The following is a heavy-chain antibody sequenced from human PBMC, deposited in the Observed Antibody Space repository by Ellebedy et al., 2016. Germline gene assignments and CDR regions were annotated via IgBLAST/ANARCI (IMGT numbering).Heavy chain of an antibody. V-gene: IGHV3-30-3*01. CDR3: ARDGSRGAFDI. D-gene: IGHD5-12*01. J-gene: IGHJ3*02. CDR2: ISYDGSNK. Sequence: GESLKISXAASGFTFSSYAMHWVRQAPGKGLEWVAVISYDGSNKYYADSVKGRFTISRDNSKNTLYLQMNSLRAEDTAVYYCARDGSRGAFDIWGQGTMVTVSS. CDR1: GFTFSSYA.